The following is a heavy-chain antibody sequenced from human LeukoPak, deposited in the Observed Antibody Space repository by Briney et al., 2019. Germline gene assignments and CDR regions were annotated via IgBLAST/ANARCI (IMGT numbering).Heavy chain of an antibody. CDR1: GFTFGSHA. CDR2: IFGSGGSP. CDR3: RFYTSGSDY. J-gene: IGHJ4*02. Sequence: PGGSLRLSCEASGFTFGSHAMYWVRQAPGKGLEWVAGIFGSGGSPHYADPVKGRFTISRDNSRNTVYLQMNSLRVEDTAVYYCRFYTSGSDYWGQGTLVTVSS. V-gene: IGHV3-23*01. D-gene: IGHD3-22*01.